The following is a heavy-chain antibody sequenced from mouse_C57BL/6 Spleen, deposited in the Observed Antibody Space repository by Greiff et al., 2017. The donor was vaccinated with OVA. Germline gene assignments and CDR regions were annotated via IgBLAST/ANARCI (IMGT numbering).Heavy chain of an antibody. D-gene: IGHD2-5*01. J-gene: IGHJ3*01. CDR1: GYTFTDYN. CDR3: ATAYYSNYEGFAY. CDR2: INPNNGGT. Sequence: EVKLQESGPELVKPGASVKMSCKASGYTFTDYNMHWVKQSHGKSLEWIGYINPNNGGTSYNQKFKGKATLTVNKSSSTAYMELRSLTSEDSAVYYCATAYYSNYEGFAYWGQGTLVTVSA. V-gene: IGHV1-22*01.